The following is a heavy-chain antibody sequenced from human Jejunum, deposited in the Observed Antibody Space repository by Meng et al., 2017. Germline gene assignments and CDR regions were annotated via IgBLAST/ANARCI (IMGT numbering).Heavy chain of an antibody. D-gene: IGHD2-8*01. CDR3: VRGNLMVTSSFDY. CDR2: IYSSGST. Sequence: SETLSLTCTVSTGPISSNYHWGWIRQPPGKGLEWIGNIYSSGSTYYNPSLNSRVTMSVDTSKNQFTLKLRSVTVADTAVYYCVRGNLMVTSSFDYWGQGTVVTVSS. J-gene: IGHJ4*02. CDR1: TGPISSNYH. V-gene: IGHV4-39*06.